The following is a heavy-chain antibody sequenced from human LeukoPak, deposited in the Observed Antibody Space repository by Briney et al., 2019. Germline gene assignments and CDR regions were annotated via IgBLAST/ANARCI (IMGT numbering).Heavy chain of an antibody. Sequence: PGGSLRLSCAASGFTFSSYAMSWVRQAPGKGLEWVLVIYSGGSTYYADSVKGRFTISRDNSKNTLYLQMNSLRAEDTAVYYCASYGDYAYWGQGTLVTVSS. J-gene: IGHJ4*02. D-gene: IGHD4-17*01. CDR2: IYSGGST. V-gene: IGHV3-53*01. CDR1: GFTFSSYA. CDR3: ASYGDYAY.